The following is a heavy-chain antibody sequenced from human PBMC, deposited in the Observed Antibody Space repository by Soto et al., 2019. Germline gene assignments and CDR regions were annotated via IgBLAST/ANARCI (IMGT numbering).Heavy chain of an antibody. J-gene: IGHJ6*02. CDR2: ISRSGSTR. CDR1: GFTFSSYE. D-gene: IGHD3-10*01. Sequence: GGSLRLSCAASGFTFSSYEMNWVRQAPGKGLEWVSDISRSGSTRYYADSVKGRFTISRDNAKNSLYLQMNSLRAEDTAVYYCARGDYYGSGSTYGMDVWGQGTTVTVSS. V-gene: IGHV3-48*03. CDR3: ARGDYYGSGSTYGMDV.